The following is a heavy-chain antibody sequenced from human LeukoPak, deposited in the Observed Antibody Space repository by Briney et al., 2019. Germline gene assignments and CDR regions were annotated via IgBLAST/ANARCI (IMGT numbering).Heavy chain of an antibody. CDR1: GFTFGDYA. CDR3: TRGSGLRKSLNFDY. CDR2: IRSKAYGGTT. Sequence: GGSLRLSCTASGFTFGDYAMSWVRQVPGKGLEWVGFIRSKAYGGTTEYAASVKGRFTISRDDSKSIAYLQMNSLKTEDTAVYYCTRGSGLRKSLNFDYWGQGTLITVSS. V-gene: IGHV3-49*04. D-gene: IGHD2-21*01. J-gene: IGHJ4*02.